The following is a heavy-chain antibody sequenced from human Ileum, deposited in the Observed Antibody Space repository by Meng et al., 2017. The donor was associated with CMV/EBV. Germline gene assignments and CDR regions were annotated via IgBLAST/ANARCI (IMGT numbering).Heavy chain of an antibody. Sequence: GESLKISCAVSGFTFSSYWMHWVRQTPGKGLVWVSRIHSDGSRTSYADSVKGRFTISRDNANKTLYLQMNSLTAEDTAVYYCARGNFYGMDVWGQGTMVTVSS. CDR3: ARGNFYGMDV. D-gene: IGHD1-7*01. CDR1: GFTFSSYW. J-gene: IGHJ6*02. V-gene: IGHV3-74*01. CDR2: IHSDGSRT.